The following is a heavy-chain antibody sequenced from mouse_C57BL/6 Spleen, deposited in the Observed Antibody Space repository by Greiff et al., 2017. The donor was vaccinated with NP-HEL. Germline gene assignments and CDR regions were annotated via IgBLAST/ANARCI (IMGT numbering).Heavy chain of an antibody. CDR1: GYSITSGYY. CDR3: AREEDYGGGFDY. D-gene: IGHD2-4*01. V-gene: IGHV3-6*01. Sequence: EVKLQESGPGLVKPSQSLSLTCSVTGYSITSGYYWNWIRQFPGNKLEWMGYISYDGSNNYNPSLKNRISITRDTSKNQFFLKLNSVTTEDTATYYCAREEDYGGGFDYWGQGTTLTVSS. J-gene: IGHJ2*01. CDR2: ISYDGSN.